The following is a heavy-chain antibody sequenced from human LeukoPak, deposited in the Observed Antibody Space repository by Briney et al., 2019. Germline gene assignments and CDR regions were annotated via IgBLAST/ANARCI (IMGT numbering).Heavy chain of an antibody. J-gene: IGHJ3*02. Sequence: GGSLRLSCAASGFTFSSYAMGWVRQAPGKGLEWVSAISGSGGSTYYADSVKGRFTISRDNSKNTLYLQMNSLRAEDTAVYYCAKRGRSYDAFDIWGQGTMVTVSS. CDR1: GFTFSSYA. D-gene: IGHD3-16*02. CDR3: AKRGRSYDAFDI. V-gene: IGHV3-23*01. CDR2: ISGSGGST.